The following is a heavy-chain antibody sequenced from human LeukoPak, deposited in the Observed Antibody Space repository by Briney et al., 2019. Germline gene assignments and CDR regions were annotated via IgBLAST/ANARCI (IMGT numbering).Heavy chain of an antibody. D-gene: IGHD5-18*01. CDR1: GFTFSSYG. CDR3: ARALSPSVRGYSYGSDY. Sequence: PGGSLRLSCAASGFTFSSYGMSWVRQAPGKGLEWVSGISGGGVSTYYADSVKGRFTISRDNAKNSLYLQMNSLRAEDTAVYYCARALSPSVRGYSYGSDYWGQGTLVTVSS. V-gene: IGHV3-23*01. J-gene: IGHJ4*02. CDR2: ISGGGVST.